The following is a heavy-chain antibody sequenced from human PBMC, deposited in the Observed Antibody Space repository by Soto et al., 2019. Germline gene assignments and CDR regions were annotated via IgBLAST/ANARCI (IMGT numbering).Heavy chain of an antibody. D-gene: IGHD6-13*01. CDR2: ISGNGFST. CDR1: AFTFSTYA. J-gene: IGHJ4*02. Sequence: EVQLLESGGGLVQPGGSLRLSCAASAFTFSTYAMTWVRQAPGKGLEWVSSISGNGFSTYYAHSVKGRFTISRDNFKNMWHLQMNSLRAEYTTIYYCGKGGIAELGAVDFWAQLTLPTVSS. CDR3: GKGGIAELGAVDF. V-gene: IGHV3-23*01.